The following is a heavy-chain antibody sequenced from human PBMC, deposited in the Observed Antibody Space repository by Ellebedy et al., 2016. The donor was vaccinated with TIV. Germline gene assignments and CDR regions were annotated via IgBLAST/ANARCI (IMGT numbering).Heavy chain of an antibody. V-gene: IGHV1-46*01. D-gene: IGHD1-26*01. J-gene: IGHJ6*03. CDR1: GYTFTGYY. CDR2: INPSGGST. Sequence: ASVKVSCXASGYTFTGYYMHWVRQAPGQGLEWMGIINPSGGSTSYAPKFQGRVTMTRNTSISTAYMELSSLRSEDTAVYYCARGGSYYVYYYYYMDVWGKGTTVTVSS. CDR3: ARGGSYYVYYYYYMDV.